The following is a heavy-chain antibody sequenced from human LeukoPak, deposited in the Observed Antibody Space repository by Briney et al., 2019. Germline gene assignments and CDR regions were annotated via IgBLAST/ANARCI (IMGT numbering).Heavy chain of an antibody. CDR2: MSPNSGNT. CDR3: ARGVYDFWSGYSSHWFDP. V-gene: IGHV1-8*01. Sequence: ASVKVSCKASGYTFTSYDINWVRQATGQGLEWMGWMSPNSGNTGYAQKFQGRVTMTRNTSISTAYMELSSLRSEDTAVYYCARGVYDFWSGYSSHWFDPWGQGTLVTVSS. CDR1: GYTFTSYD. J-gene: IGHJ5*02. D-gene: IGHD3-3*01.